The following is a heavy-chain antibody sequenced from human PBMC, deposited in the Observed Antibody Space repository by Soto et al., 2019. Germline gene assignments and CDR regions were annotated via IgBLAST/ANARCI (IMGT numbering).Heavy chain of an antibody. Sequence: GASVKVSCKASGGAFGRYSVSWVRQAPGQGLEWIGGVIPVFNTSNYSLKFQGRVAIFADLSTSTVFMELRSLRSEDTALYYCARGDEMTAVTIFEYWGQGTLVTVPQ. D-gene: IGHD4-17*01. CDR2: VIPVFNTS. J-gene: IGHJ4*02. V-gene: IGHV1-69*13. CDR3: ARGDEMTAVTIFEY. CDR1: GGAFGRYS.